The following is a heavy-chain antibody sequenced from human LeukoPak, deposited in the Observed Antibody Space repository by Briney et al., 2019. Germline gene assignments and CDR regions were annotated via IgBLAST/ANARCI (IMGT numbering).Heavy chain of an antibody. D-gene: IGHD6-19*01. CDR2: IIPIFGTA. Sequence: SVKVSCKASGGTFSSYAISWVRQAPGQGLEWMGGIIPIFGTANYAQKFQGRGTITADEPTSTAYMELSSLRSEDTAVYYCARVLASSGWYSEGTYYFDYWGQGTLVTVSS. CDR1: GGTFSSYA. J-gene: IGHJ4*02. V-gene: IGHV1-69*13. CDR3: ARVLASSGWYSEGTYYFDY.